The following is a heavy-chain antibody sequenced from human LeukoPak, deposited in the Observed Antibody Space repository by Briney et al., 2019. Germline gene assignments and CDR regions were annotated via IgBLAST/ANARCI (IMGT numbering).Heavy chain of an antibody. Sequence: ASVKVSCKASGGTFSGYAISWVRQAPGQGLEWMGGIIPIFGTANYAQKFQGRVTITTDESTSTAYMELSSLRSEDTAVYYCARVGGYNLWFYWGQGTLVTVSS. D-gene: IGHD5-24*01. J-gene: IGHJ4*02. V-gene: IGHV1-69*05. CDR2: IIPIFGTA. CDR3: ARVGGYNLWFY. CDR1: GGTFSGYA.